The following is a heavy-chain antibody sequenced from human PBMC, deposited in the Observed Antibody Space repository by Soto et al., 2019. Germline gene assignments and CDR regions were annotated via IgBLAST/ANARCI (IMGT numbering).Heavy chain of an antibody. V-gene: IGHV3-74*01. CDR2: FGGDENYT. CDR1: GFSVKRYW. D-gene: IGHD3-3*01. CDR3: GKGKELGVVRYGLDA. J-gene: IGHJ6*02. Sequence: GSLRLSCGASGFSVKRYWMHWVRQAPGKGLVWLSRFGGDENYTDYADSVRGRFTISRDIAKNTIYLQMNSLRAEDTAVYYCGKGKELGVVRYGLDAWGQGTTVTVSS.